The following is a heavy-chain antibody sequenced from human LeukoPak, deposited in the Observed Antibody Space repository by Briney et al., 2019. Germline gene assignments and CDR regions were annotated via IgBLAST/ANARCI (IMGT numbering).Heavy chain of an antibody. D-gene: IGHD6-25*01. CDR2: ISTSGST. CDR1: GGCVGGDC. V-gene: IGHV4-4*07. J-gene: IGHJ4*01. CDR3: AREGQQRSLDY. Sequence: SGTLALACTVAGGCVGGDCWSWIRQPAGMGLEWIGRISTSGSTHYSPSLKSRVTMSIDTSRNQFSLNLSSVTAADTAVYYCAREGQQRSLDYWGHGTLVTVSS.